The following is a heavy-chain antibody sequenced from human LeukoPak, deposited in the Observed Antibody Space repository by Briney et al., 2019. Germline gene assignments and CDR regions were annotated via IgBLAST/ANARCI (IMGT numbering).Heavy chain of an antibody. CDR2: ISGRGDST. D-gene: IGHD1-26*01. CDR3: ARGTISGSSLYYFDY. V-gene: IGHV3-23*01. Sequence: GGSLRLSCAASGFTFSNYAMSWVRQAPGKGLEWVSTISGRGDSTYYADSVKGRFTITRDNSKNTLYLQMNSLRAEDTAVYYCARGTISGSSLYYFDYWGQGTLVTVSS. J-gene: IGHJ4*02. CDR1: GFTFSNYA.